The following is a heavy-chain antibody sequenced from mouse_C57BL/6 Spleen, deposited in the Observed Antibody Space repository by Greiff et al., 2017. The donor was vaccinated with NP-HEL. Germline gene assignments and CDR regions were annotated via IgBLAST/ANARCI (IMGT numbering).Heavy chain of an antibody. CDR3: ARGGVYYDPYAMDY. D-gene: IGHD2-4*01. Sequence: EVQLKQSGPELVKPGDSVKISCKASGYSFTGYFMNWVMQSHGKSLEWIGRINPYNGDTFYNQKFKGKGTLTVDKSSSTAHMELRRLTSEDSAVYYCARGGVYYDPYAMDYWGQGTSVTVSS. V-gene: IGHV1-20*01. CDR2: INPYNGDT. J-gene: IGHJ4*01. CDR1: GYSFTGYF.